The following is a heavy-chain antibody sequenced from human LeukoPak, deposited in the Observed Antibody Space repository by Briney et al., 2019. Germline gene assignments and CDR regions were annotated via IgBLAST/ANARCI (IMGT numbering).Heavy chain of an antibody. D-gene: IGHD4-17*01. J-gene: IGHJ4*02. V-gene: IGHV3-23*01. CDR2: IDESGAGT. CDR3: ANTHDSGDY. CDR1: GFTFNSFA. Sequence: GGSLRLSCAASGFTFNSFAMSWVRQAPGKGLEWVSGIDESGAGTFYADSVKGRFTISRDNSKNTLFLRMNSLRVEDTAVYYCANTHDSGDYWVQGALVTVSS.